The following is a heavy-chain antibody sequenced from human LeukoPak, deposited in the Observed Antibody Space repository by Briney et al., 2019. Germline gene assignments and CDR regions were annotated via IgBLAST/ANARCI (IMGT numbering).Heavy chain of an antibody. J-gene: IGHJ6*02. V-gene: IGHV4-59*01. D-gene: IGHD5/OR15-5a*01. CDR2: IYYSGST. CDR1: GGSISSYY. CDR3: ARECPGYGMDV. Sequence: SETLSLTCTVSGGSISSYYWSWIRQPPGKGLEWIGYIYYSGSTNYNPSLKSRVTISVDTSKNQFSLKLSSVTAADTAVYYCARECPGYGMDVWGQGTTVTVSS.